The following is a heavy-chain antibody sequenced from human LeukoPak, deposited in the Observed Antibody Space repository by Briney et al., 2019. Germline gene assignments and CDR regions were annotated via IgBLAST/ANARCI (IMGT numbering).Heavy chain of an antibody. CDR1: GGSFSGYY. V-gene: IGHV4-59*01. D-gene: IGHD2-15*01. CDR2: IYYSGST. J-gene: IGHJ4*02. Sequence: PSETLSLTCAVYGGSFSGYYWSWIRQPPGKGLEWIGYIYYSGSTNYNPSLKSRVTISVDTSKNQFSLKLSSVTAADTAVYYCARDSGTLCHDYWGQGTLVTVSS. CDR3: ARDSGTLCHDY.